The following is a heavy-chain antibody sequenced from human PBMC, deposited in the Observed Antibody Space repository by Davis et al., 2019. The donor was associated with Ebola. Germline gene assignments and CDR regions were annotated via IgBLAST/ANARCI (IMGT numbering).Heavy chain of an antibody. Sequence: SVKVSCKASGGIFDNYDISWVRQAPGQGLEWMGGIIPIFGTANYAQKFQGRVTITADKSTSTAYMELSSLRSEDTAVYYCARDDWNQNWFDPWGQGTLVTVSS. CDR1: GGIFDNYD. D-gene: IGHD1-1*01. CDR2: IIPIFGTA. V-gene: IGHV1-69*06. J-gene: IGHJ5*02. CDR3: ARDDWNQNWFDP.